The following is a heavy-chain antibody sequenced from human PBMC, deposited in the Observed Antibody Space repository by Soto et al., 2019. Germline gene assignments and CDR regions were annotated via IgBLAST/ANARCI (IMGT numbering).Heavy chain of an antibody. Sequence: PGGSLRLSCAASGFTFSSYDMHWVRQATGKGLEWVSAIGTAGDTYYPGSVKGRFTISRENAKNSLYLQMNSLRAEDTAVYYCTKGRGYSYGRGLGYYYYGMDVWGKGTTVTVSS. CDR3: TKGRGYSYGRGLGYYYYGMDV. CDR1: GFTFSSYD. D-gene: IGHD5-18*01. J-gene: IGHJ6*04. V-gene: IGHV3-13*01. CDR2: IGTAGDT.